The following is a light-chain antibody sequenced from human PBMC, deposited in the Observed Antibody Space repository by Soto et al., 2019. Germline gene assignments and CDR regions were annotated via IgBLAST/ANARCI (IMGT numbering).Light chain of an antibody. CDR1: ISDIGGSDY. CDR3: SSYVTSGTLV. Sequence: QSALTQAASVSGSPGQSITISCTGTISDIGGSDYVSWYQKHPGKAPKVIIYEVSDRPSGVSDRFSGSKSGNTASLTMSGLQAEDEADYYCSSYVTSGTLVFGGGTKLTVL. V-gene: IGLV2-14*01. CDR2: EVS. J-gene: IGLJ3*02.